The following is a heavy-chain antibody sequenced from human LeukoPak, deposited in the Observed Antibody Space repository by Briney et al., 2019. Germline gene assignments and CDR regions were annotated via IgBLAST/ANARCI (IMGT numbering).Heavy chain of an antibody. CDR3: ARQGHQDIVVVPAAIRYYYYMDV. Sequence: NPSETLSLTCAVYGGSFRGYYWSWIRQPPGKGLEWIGEINHSGSTNYNPSLKSRVTISLDTSKNQFSLKLSSVTAADTAVYYCARQGHQDIVVVPAAIRYYYYMDVWGKGTTVTVSS. V-gene: IGHV4-34*01. D-gene: IGHD2-2*01. CDR1: GGSFRGYY. CDR2: INHSGST. J-gene: IGHJ6*03.